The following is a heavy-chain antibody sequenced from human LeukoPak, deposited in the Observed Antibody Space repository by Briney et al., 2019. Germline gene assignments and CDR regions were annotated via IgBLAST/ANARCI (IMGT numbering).Heavy chain of an antibody. V-gene: IGHV1-69*05. D-gene: IGHD2-21*02. Sequence: ASVKVSCKASGGTFSSYAISWVRQAPGQGLEWMGGIIPIFGTANYAQKFQGRVTITTDESTSTAYMEPSSLRSEDTAVYYCAREKDLAYCGGDCYYFDYWGQGTLVTVSS. CDR3: AREKDLAYCGGDCYYFDY. CDR1: GGTFSSYA. J-gene: IGHJ4*02. CDR2: IIPIFGTA.